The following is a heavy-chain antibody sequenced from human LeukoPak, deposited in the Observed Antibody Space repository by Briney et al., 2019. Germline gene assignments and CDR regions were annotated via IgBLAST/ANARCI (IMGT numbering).Heavy chain of an antibody. CDR2: INHSGST. CDR3: ARVHAWIQLWYLKDPHWYFDL. J-gene: IGHJ2*01. Sequence: SETLSLTCAVYGGSFSVYYWSWIRQPPGKGMEWIGEINHSGSTNYNPSLKSRVTISVDTSKNQFSLKLSSVTAADTAVYYCARVHAWIQLWYLKDPHWYFDLWGRGTLVTVSS. CDR1: GGSFSVYY. V-gene: IGHV4-34*01. D-gene: IGHD5-18*01.